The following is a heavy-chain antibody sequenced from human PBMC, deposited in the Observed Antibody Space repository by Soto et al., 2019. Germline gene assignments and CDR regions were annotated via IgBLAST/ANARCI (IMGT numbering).Heavy chain of an antibody. Sequence: PGGSLRISCAASGFTFSSYAMSWVRQAPGKGLEWVSAISGSGGSTYYADSVKGRFTISRDNSKNTLYLQMNSLRAEDTAVYYCAKDGGSHDSSGYFGNWGKGTLVTVGS. J-gene: IGHJ4*01. V-gene: IGHV3-23*01. CDR1: GFTFSSYA. D-gene: IGHD3-22*01. CDR2: ISGSGGST. CDR3: AKDGGSHDSSGYFGN.